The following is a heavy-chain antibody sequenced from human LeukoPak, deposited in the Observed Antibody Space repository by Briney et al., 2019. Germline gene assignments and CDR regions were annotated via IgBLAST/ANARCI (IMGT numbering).Heavy chain of an antibody. Sequence: PGGSLRLSCGASGFTFSSFEMNWVRQAPGKGLEWVSYISSSGSTIYYADSVKGRFTISSDNAKNSLYLQTNSLRAEDTAVYYCARAHYYDSSGFDYWGQGTLVTVSS. J-gene: IGHJ4*02. D-gene: IGHD3-22*01. CDR3: ARAHYYDSSGFDY. V-gene: IGHV3-48*03. CDR1: GFTFSSFE. CDR2: ISSSGSTI.